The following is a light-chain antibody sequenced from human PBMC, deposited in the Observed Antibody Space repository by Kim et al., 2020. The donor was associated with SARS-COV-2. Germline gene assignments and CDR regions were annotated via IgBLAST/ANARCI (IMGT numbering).Light chain of an antibody. CDR3: SSYTSSSLYV. CDR1: SSDVGAYDY. CDR2: DVS. Sequence: GQSITISCTGTSSDVGAYDYVSWYQQHPGEAPKVMIYDVSNQPSGVSDRFSGSKSGNTASLTISGLQAEDEADYYCSSYTSSSLYVFGTGTKVTVL. V-gene: IGLV2-14*03. J-gene: IGLJ1*01.